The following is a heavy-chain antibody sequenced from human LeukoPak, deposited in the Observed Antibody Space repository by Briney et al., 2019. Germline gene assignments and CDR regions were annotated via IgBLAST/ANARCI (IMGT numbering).Heavy chain of an antibody. CDR3: ARDQWLDSYYYYYYGMDV. CDR2: IIPIFGTA. Sequence: ASVKVSCKASGYTFTGYYMHWVRQAPGQGLEWMGGIIPIFGTANYAQKFQGRVTITADESTSTAYMELSSLRSEDTAVYYCARDQWLDSYYYYYYGMDVWGQGTTVTVSS. V-gene: IGHV1-69*13. J-gene: IGHJ6*02. CDR1: GYTFTGYY. D-gene: IGHD6-19*01.